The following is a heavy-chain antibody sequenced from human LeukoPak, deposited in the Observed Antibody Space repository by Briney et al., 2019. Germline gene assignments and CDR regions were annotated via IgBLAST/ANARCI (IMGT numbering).Heavy chain of an antibody. D-gene: IGHD5-18*01. CDR2: ISGSSSTI. V-gene: IGHV3-48*01. Sequence: GGSLRLACAASGFSFSRYSMHWVRQAPGKGLEWISYISGSSSTIYYADSVKGRFTISRDNATTSLILQMNSLRAEDTAVYYCAKGDTVMAPFDYWGQGTLVIVSS. J-gene: IGHJ4*02. CDR3: AKGDTVMAPFDY. CDR1: GFSFSRYS.